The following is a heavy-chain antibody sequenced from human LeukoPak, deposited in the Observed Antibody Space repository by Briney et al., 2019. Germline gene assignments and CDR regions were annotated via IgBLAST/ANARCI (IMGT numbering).Heavy chain of an antibody. CDR3: ATPYYYDRSGYHVY. V-gene: IGHV3-20*04. Sequence: PGGSLRLSCAASGFTFDDYGMSWVRQAPGKGLEWVSGINWNGGSTGYADSVKGRFTISRDNAKNSLYLQMNSLRAEDTALYYCATPYYYDRSGYHVYWGQGTLVTVSS. CDR2: INWNGGST. J-gene: IGHJ4*02. CDR1: GFTFDDYG. D-gene: IGHD3-22*01.